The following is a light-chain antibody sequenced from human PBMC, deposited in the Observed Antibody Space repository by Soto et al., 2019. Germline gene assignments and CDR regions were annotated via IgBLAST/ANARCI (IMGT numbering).Light chain of an antibody. J-gene: IGLJ7*01. V-gene: IGLV3-21*04. CDR3: QVWDSSSDHAV. CDR2: YDS. CDR1: NIGSKH. Sequence: SSELTQPPSVSVAPGKTASVTCGGNNIGSKHVHWYQQRPGQAPVLVIYYDSDRPSGIPERFSGSNSGNTATLTISRVEAGDEADYYCQVWDSSSDHAVFGGGTQLTVL.